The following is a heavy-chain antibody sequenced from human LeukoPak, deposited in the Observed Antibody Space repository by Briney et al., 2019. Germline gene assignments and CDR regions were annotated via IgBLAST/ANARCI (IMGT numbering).Heavy chain of an antibody. V-gene: IGHV3-23*01. Sequence: GGSLRLSCAASGFTFSSYAMSWVRQAPGKGLEWVSTVTDSGGDTYYADSVKGRFTISRDNSKNTLYMQMNSLRAEDTAVYYCAKGNNGCYDSWGQGTLVTVSS. CDR2: VTDSGGDT. CDR1: GFTFSSYA. CDR3: AKGNNGCYDS. J-gene: IGHJ4*02. D-gene: IGHD2-15*01.